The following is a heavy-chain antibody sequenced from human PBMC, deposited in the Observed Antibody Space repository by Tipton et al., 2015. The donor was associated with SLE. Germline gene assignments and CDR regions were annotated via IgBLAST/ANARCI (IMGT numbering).Heavy chain of an antibody. CDR1: GGSFSDYY. CDR3: AGYTDRVGDDAFDI. V-gene: IGHV4-34*01. D-gene: IGHD3-16*02. J-gene: IGHJ3*02. CDR2: INHSGST. Sequence: TLSLTCALYGGSFSDYYWSWIRQPPGKGLEWIGEINHSGSTNYNPSLKSRVTISVDTSKNQFSLKLSSVTAADTAVYYCAGYTDRVGDDAFDIWGQGTMVTVSS.